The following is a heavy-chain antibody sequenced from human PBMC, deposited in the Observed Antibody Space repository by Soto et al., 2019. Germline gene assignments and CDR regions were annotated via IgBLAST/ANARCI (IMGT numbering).Heavy chain of an antibody. J-gene: IGHJ4*02. CDR2: IYSGGST. CDR3: AGGLPAYY. Sequence: EVQLVESGGGLVQPGGSLRLSCAASDFTVSSNYMSWVRQAPGKGLEWVSVIYSGGSTYYADSVEGRFTISRDNSKNTLYLQMNSRRAEDPAVYYCAGGLPAYYWGQGTLVTVSS. CDR1: DFTVSSNY. V-gene: IGHV3-66*01. D-gene: IGHD2-2*01.